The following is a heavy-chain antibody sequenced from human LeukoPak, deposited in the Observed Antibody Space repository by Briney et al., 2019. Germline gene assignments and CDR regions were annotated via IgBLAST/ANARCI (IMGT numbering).Heavy chain of an antibody. V-gene: IGHV3-30-3*01. Sequence: GGSLRLSCAASGFTFSSYAMHWVRQAPGKGLEWVAVISYDGSNKYYADSVKGRFTISRDNSKNTLYLQMNSLRAEDTAVYYCARSGFDRIQLWFKAFDIWGQGTMVTVSS. D-gene: IGHD5-18*01. J-gene: IGHJ3*02. CDR3: ARSGFDRIQLWFKAFDI. CDR2: ISYDGSNK. CDR1: GFTFSSYA.